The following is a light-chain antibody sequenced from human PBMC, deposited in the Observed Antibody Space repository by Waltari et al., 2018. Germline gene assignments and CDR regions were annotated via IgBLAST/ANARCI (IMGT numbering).Light chain of an antibody. CDR3: QQYANRPLT. CDR2: DAS. CDR1: QDIRKN. Sequence: DIQMTQSPSSLSASVGDRVTITCQASQDIRKNLNWFQQKPGKAPQVLIFDASNSQAAVPSRFSGSGSRTDFAFTISSLQPEDIGTYFCQQYANRPLTFGGGTRVEIK. V-gene: IGKV1-33*01. J-gene: IGKJ4*01.